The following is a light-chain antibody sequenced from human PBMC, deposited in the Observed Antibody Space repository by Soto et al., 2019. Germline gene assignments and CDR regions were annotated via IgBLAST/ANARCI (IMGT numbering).Light chain of an antibody. CDR2: GAS. V-gene: IGKV3-20*01. Sequence: EIVLTQSPGTLSLSPGERATLSCRASQSVNRFLAWFQQKPGQVPRLLIYGASNRATGIPDRFSGSGSETDFTLTITRLEPEDFAVYYCHHYVGSTWAFGQGTKVDIK. J-gene: IGKJ1*01. CDR3: HHYVGSTWA. CDR1: QSVNRF.